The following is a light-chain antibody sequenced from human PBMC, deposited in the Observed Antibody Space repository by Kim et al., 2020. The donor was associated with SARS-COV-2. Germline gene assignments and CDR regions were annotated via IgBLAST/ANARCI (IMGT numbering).Light chain of an antibody. CDR2: EDN. CDR3: KSYDSSNHVV. V-gene: IGLV6-57*02. J-gene: IGLJ2*01. Sequence: KTVTISCTGSSGSIASNYVQWYQQRPGSAPTTVIYEDNQRPSGVPDRFSGSIDSSSNSASLTISGLKTEDEADYYCKSYDSSNHVVFGGGTQLTVL. CDR1: SGSIASNY.